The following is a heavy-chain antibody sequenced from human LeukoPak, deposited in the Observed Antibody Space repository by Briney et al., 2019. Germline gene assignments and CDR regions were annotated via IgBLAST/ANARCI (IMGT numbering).Heavy chain of an antibody. CDR1: GGSISSYY. CDR3: ARGESHGDYGEYYFDY. D-gene: IGHD4-17*01. Sequence: SETLSLTCTVSGGSISSYYWSWIRQPAGEGLEWIGRIYTSGSTNYNPSLKSRVTMSVDTSKNQFSLKLSSVTAADTAVYYCARGESHGDYGEYYFDYWGQGTLVTVSS. CDR2: IYTSGST. J-gene: IGHJ4*02. V-gene: IGHV4-4*07.